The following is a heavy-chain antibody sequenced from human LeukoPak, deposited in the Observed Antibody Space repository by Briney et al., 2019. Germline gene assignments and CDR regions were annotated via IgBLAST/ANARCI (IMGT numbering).Heavy chain of an antibody. J-gene: IGHJ4*02. CDR1: GGSFSTYY. CDR3: ARAGANGIEAAGSLRY. D-gene: IGHD6-13*01. V-gene: IGHV4-59*01. Sequence: SETLSLTCTVSGGSFSTYYWSWIRQPPGKGLEWIGYIYYTGTTNYNPSLKSRVTISVDMSKNQFSLNLSSVTAADTAVYYCARAGANGIEAAGSLRYWGQGTLVTVSS. CDR2: IYYTGTT.